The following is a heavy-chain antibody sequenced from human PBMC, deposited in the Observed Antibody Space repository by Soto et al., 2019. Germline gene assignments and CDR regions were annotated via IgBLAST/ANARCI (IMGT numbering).Heavy chain of an antibody. D-gene: IGHD2-2*01. Sequence: GGSLRLSCAASGFTFSSYAMSWARQAPGKGLEWVSAISGSGGSTYYADSVKGRFTISRDNSKNTLYLQMNSLRAEDTAVYYCAKERGDIVVVPAAMVDDYYYYMDVWGKGTTVTVSS. CDR1: GFTFSSYA. J-gene: IGHJ6*03. V-gene: IGHV3-23*01. CDR2: ISGSGGST. CDR3: AKERGDIVVVPAAMVDDYYYYMDV.